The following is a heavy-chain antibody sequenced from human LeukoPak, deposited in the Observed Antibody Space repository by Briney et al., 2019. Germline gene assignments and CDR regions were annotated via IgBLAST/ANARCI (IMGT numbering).Heavy chain of an antibody. Sequence: GGSLRLSCAASGFTFSSYGMHWVRQAPGKGLEWVANIKQDGSEKYYVDSVKGRFTISRDNAKNSLYLQMNSLRAEDTAVYYCASVVAFDIWGQGTMVTVSS. J-gene: IGHJ3*02. CDR1: GFTFSSYG. D-gene: IGHD2-15*01. V-gene: IGHV3-7*01. CDR2: IKQDGSEK. CDR3: ASVVAFDI.